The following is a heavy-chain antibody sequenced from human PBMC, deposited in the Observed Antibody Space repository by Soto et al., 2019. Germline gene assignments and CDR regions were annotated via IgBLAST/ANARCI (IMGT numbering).Heavy chain of an antibody. V-gene: IGHV3-23*01. J-gene: IGHJ4*02. CDR1: GFMFSRSC. CDR2: IGGSGRNT. Sequence: GGSLRLSCAASGFMFSRSCMTWVRQAPGMRLESVAGIGGSGRNTYYADSVKGRFTISRDNSKNTLFLQMNILRAEDTAIYYCAKDGLSDSASASDYWGQGTRVTVSS. D-gene: IGHD2-21*01. CDR3: AKDGLSDSASASDY.